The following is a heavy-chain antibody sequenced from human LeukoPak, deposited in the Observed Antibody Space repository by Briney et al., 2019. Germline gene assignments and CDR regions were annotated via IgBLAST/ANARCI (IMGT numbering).Heavy chain of an antibody. V-gene: IGHV1-18*01. D-gene: IGHD3-3*01. J-gene: IGHJ6*02. CDR2: ISAYNGNT. CDR1: GYTFTSYG. Sequence: ASVKASCKASGYTFTSYGISWVRQAPGQGLEWMGWISAYNGNTNYAQKLQGRVTMTTDTSTSTAYMELRSLRSDDTAVYYCARGPRNDFWSGYPYYYYYGMDVWGQGTTVTVSS. CDR3: ARGPRNDFWSGYPYYYYYGMDV.